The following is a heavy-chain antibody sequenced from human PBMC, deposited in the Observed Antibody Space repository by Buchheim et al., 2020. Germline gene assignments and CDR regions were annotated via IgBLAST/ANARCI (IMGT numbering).Heavy chain of an antibody. V-gene: IGHV3-33*01. CDR3: ARDLNGPAVVTPGGVDY. CDR2: IWYDGSNK. CDR1: GFTFSSYG. Sequence: QVQLVESGGGVVQPGRSLRLSCAASGFTFSSYGMHWVRQAPGKGLEWVAVIWYDGSNKYYVDSVKGRFTISRDNAKNSLYLQMNSLRAEDTAVYYCARDLNGPAVVTPGGVDYWGQGTL. J-gene: IGHJ4*02. D-gene: IGHD4-23*01.